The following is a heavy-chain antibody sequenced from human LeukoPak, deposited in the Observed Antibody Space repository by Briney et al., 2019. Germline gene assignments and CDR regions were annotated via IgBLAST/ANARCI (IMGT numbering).Heavy chain of an antibody. D-gene: IGHD2/OR15-2a*01. CDR2: IYYSGST. CDR1: GGSISSSHYY. V-gene: IGHV4-39*01. J-gene: IGHJ4*02. CDR3: ARGSTGYYIHHYFDY. Sequence: SETLSLTCTVSGGSISSSHYYWGWIRQPPGKGLEWIGSIYYSGSTYYNPSLKSRVTISVDTSKNQFSLKLTSVTAADTAMYYCARGSTGYYIHHYFDYWGQGTLVTVSS.